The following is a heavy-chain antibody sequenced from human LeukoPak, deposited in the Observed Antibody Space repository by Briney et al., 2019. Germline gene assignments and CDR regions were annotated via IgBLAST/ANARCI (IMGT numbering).Heavy chain of an antibody. V-gene: IGHV1-18*01. D-gene: IGHD3-22*01. CDR3: ARPRDYDSSGSWFDP. CDR2: ISAYNGNT. CDR1: GYTFTSYG. J-gene: IGHJ5*02. Sequence: ASVKVSCTASGYTFTSYGISWVRQAPGHGLEWMGWISAYNGNTNYAQKLQGRVTTTTDTSTSTAYMELRSLRSDDTAVYYCARPRDYDSSGSWFDPWGQGTLVTVSS.